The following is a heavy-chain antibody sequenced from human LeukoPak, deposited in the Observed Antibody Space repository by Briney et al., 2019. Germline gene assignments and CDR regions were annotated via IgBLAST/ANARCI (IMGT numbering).Heavy chain of an antibody. J-gene: IGHJ5*02. CDR1: GFTFSSYG. V-gene: IGHV3-30*02. CDR2: IRYDGSNK. Sequence: PGGPLGLSCAASGFTFSSYGMHWVRQAPGKGLEWVAFIRYDGSNKYYADSVKGRFTISRDNSKNTLYLQMNSLRAEDTAVYYCVKLGFDPWGQGTLVTVSS. CDR3: VKLGFDP.